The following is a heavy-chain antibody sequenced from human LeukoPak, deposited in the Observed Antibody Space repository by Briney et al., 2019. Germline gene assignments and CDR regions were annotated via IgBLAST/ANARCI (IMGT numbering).Heavy chain of an antibody. J-gene: IGHJ4*02. Sequence: ASVKVSCKASGYTFTGYYMHWVRQAPGQGLEWMGWINPNSGGTNYAQKFQGRVTMTRDTSISTAYMELSRLRSDDTAVYYCAREYGGNSGQWSDYCGQGALLSVSS. V-gene: IGHV1-2*02. CDR2: INPNSGGT. D-gene: IGHD4-23*01. CDR1: GYTFTGYY. CDR3: AREYGGNSGQWSDY.